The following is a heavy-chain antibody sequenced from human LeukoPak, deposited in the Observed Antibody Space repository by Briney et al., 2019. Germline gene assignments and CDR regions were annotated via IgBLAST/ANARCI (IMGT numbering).Heavy chain of an antibody. J-gene: IGHJ4*02. CDR3: ARGNPRARYFDY. CDR2: IYYSGNT. D-gene: IGHD1-14*01. V-gene: IGHV4-61*01. Sequence: SETLSLTCTVSGGSISSGSYYWSWIRQPPGKGLEWIGYIYYSGNTNYNPSLKSRVAISVDTSKNQFSLKLSSVTAADTAVYYCARGNPRARYFDYWGQGTLVTVSS. CDR1: GGSISSGSYY.